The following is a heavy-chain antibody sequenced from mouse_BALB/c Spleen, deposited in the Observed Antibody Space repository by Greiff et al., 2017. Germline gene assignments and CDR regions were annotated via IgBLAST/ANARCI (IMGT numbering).Heavy chain of an antibody. CDR2: ISYDGSN. V-gene: IGHV3-6*02. D-gene: IGHD1-1*01. CDR1: GYSITSGYY. J-gene: IGHJ2*01. CDR3: AKEYYYGSSYFDY. Sequence: EVQLVESGPGLVKPSQSLSLTCSVTGYSITSGYYWNWIRQFPGNKLEWMGYISYDGSNNYNPSLKNRISITRDTSKNQFFLKLNSVTTEDTATYYCAKEYYYGSSYFDYWGQGTTLTVSS.